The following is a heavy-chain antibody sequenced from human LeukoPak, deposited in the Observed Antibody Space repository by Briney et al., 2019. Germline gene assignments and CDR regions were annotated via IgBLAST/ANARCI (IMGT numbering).Heavy chain of an antibody. J-gene: IGHJ6*02. CDR3: ARGDGYCSSTSCYAGPSYGLDV. Sequence: PGGSLRLSCAVSGFTFSSYGFNWVRQAPGKGLEWVSYISSSGRTIFYADSVKGRFTISRDNAKNSLYLQMNSLRAEDTAVYHCARGDGYCSSTSCYAGPSYGLDVWGQGTTVTVSS. V-gene: IGHV3-48*03. CDR1: GFTFSSYG. D-gene: IGHD2-2*03. CDR2: ISSSGRTI.